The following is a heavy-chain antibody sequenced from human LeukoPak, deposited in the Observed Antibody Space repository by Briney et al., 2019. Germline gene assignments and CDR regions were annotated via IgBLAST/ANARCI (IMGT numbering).Heavy chain of an antibody. Sequence: PSGTLSLTCAVSGGSISSSNWWSWVRQPPGKGLEWIGYIYHSGSTYYNPSLKSRVTISVDRSKNQFSLKLSSVTAADTAVYYCARGNYYDSSGYYYFDYWGQGTLVTVSS. CDR1: GGSISSSNW. CDR2: IYHSGST. J-gene: IGHJ4*02. V-gene: IGHV4-4*02. CDR3: ARGNYYDSSGYYYFDY. D-gene: IGHD3-22*01.